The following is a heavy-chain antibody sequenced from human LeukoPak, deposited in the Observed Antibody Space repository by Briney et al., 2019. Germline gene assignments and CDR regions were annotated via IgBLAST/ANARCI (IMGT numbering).Heavy chain of an antibody. J-gene: IGHJ4*02. V-gene: IGHV4-59*08. CDR3: ARNGGGWSFDY. CDR2: MSYSGNS. CDR1: GGSISTYY. Sequence: SETLSLTCTVSGGSISTYYRSWIRQSPGKGLEWIGYMSYSGNSNYSPSLESRVTVSVDTSKNQFSLKLTSVTAADTAVYYCARNGGGWSFDYWGQGTLVTVSS. D-gene: IGHD6-19*01.